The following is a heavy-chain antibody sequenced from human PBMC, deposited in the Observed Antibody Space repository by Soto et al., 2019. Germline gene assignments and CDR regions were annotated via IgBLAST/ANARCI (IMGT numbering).Heavy chain of an antibody. CDR1: GFTFRDFT. D-gene: IGHD5-12*01. J-gene: IGHJ5*02. V-gene: IGHV3-21*01. CDR3: ARDDLYGSTGYDS. CDR2: ISSSGTFK. Sequence: EVHLVESGGGLVKPGGSLRLSCAASGFTFRDFTMNWVRQAPGKGLEWVSSISSSGTFKYYADSLGGRFTISRDNAKNSLYLQLNSLRGEDTAIYYCARDDLYGSTGYDSWGQGTLVTV.